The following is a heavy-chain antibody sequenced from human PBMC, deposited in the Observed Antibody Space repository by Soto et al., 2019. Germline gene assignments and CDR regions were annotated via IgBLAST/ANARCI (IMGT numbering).Heavy chain of an antibody. V-gene: IGHV1-2*04. D-gene: IGHD2-2*03. CDR2: INPNSGGT. CDR1: GYSFTRYG. CDR3: ARGLDIVVVPAALDAFDI. Sequence: ASVKVSCKASGYSFTRYGVSWVRQARGQGLEWMGWINPNSGGTNYAQKVQGWVTMTKDTSISTVYMELSRLRSDDTAVYYCARGLDIVVVPAALDAFDIWGQGTMVTVSS. J-gene: IGHJ3*02.